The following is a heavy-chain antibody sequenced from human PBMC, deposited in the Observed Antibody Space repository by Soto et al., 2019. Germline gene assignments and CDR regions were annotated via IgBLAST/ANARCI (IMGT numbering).Heavy chain of an antibody. D-gene: IGHD3-3*01. Sequence: SETLSLTCTVSGGSISIYYWSWIRQPPGKGLEWIGYIYYSGSTNYNPSLKSRVTISVDTSKNQFSLKLSSVTAADTAVYYCARWGYLGEDAFDIWGQGTMVTVSS. CDR3: ARWGYLGEDAFDI. V-gene: IGHV4-59*01. J-gene: IGHJ3*02. CDR1: GGSISIYY. CDR2: IYYSGST.